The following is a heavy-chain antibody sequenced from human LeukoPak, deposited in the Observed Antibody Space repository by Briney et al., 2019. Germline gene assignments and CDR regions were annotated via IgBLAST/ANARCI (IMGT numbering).Heavy chain of an antibody. D-gene: IGHD6-19*01. Sequence: GGTLRLSCAASGFTFSSYGMSWVRQAPGKGLEWVSAISGSGGSTYYADSVKGRFTISRDNSKNTLYLQMNSLRAEDTAVYYCARSGHSNGWYYFDYWGLGALVTVSS. CDR1: GFTFSSYG. CDR3: ARSGHSNGWYYFDY. J-gene: IGHJ4*02. V-gene: IGHV3-23*01. CDR2: ISGSGGST.